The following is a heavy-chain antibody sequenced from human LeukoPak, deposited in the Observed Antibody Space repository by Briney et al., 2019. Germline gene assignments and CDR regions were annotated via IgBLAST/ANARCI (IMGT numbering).Heavy chain of an antibody. CDR1: GYTFTSYG. J-gene: IGHJ4*02. CDR2: ISAYNGNT. Sequence: ASVKVSCKASGYTFTSYGISWVRQAPGQALEWIGWISAYNGNTNYAQKLQRRVTMTTDTSTITAYIELGTLRSDDPTLYYCASSYCSGGSCPGDFDYWGQGTLVTVSS. V-gene: IGHV1-18*01. D-gene: IGHD2-15*01. CDR3: ASSYCSGGSCPGDFDY.